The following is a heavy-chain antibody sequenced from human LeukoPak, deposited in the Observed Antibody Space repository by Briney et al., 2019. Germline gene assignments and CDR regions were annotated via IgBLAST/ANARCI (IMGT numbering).Heavy chain of an antibody. CDR3: AREGPYDILTGYYNSGLDY. D-gene: IGHD3-9*01. Sequence: PGGSLRLSCAASGFTFSSYGMHWVRQAPGKGLEWVAVIWYDGSNKYYADSVKGRFTISRDNSKNTLYLQMNSLRAEDTAVYYRAREGPYDILTGYYNSGLDYWGQGTLVTVSS. J-gene: IGHJ4*02. CDR2: IWYDGSNK. CDR1: GFTFSSYG. V-gene: IGHV3-33*01.